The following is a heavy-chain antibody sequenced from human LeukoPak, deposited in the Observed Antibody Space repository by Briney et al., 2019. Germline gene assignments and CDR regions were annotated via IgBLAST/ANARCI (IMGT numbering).Heavy chain of an antibody. V-gene: IGHV4-59*12. J-gene: IGHJ5*01. CDR1: GDSISGFD. Sequence: PSETLSLTCSVSGDSISGFDWNWIRQSPEKGLEWIAVTHYSGTTNYNPSLKSRVTISIDTSRQQFFLKLSSVTAADTAVYYCVLAPNSNWFDFWGQGTRVTVSS. CDR2: THYSGTT. D-gene: IGHD2-8*01. CDR3: VLAPNSNWFDF.